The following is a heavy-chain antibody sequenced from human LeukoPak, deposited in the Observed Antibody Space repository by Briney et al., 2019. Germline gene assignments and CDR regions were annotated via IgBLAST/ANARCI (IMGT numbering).Heavy chain of an antibody. CDR1: GFTFSNYG. Sequence: GGSLRLSCTASGFTFSNYGMNWVRQAPGKGLEWVSVISGGGGSTYYADSVMGRFTISRDNSKDTLYLQMNSLRAEDTAVYYCAKDGGSLGEVRDWGQGTLVTVSS. D-gene: IGHD3-16*01. V-gene: IGHV3-23*01. CDR2: ISGGGGST. J-gene: IGHJ4*02. CDR3: AKDGGSLGEVRD.